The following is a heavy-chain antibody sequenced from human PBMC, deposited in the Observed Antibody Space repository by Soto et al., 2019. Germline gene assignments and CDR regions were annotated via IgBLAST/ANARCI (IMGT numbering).Heavy chain of an antibody. Sequence: QVRLQESGPGLLKPSETLSLTCTVSGGSINTFYWSWVRQPAGKGLEWIGRIFSSGSTSFNPSLESRVALSVDTSKNPFSLNLSSVTAADMAVYYCAREGSYSAYNFAHGIQLWSFDFWGQGALGTVSS. J-gene: IGHJ4*02. CDR2: IFSSGST. D-gene: IGHD5-12*01. CDR3: AREGSYSAYNFAHGIQLWSFDF. CDR1: GGSINTFY. V-gene: IGHV4-4*07.